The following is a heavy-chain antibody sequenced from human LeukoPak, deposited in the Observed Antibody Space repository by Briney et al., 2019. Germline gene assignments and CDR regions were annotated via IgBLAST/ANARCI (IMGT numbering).Heavy chain of an antibody. CDR3: AKVQQRTVPTRGAFDI. J-gene: IGHJ3*02. CDR2: ISGSGGST. V-gene: IGHV3-23*01. D-gene: IGHD6-25*01. CDR1: GCTFSSYA. Sequence: PGGSLRLSCAASGCTFSSYAMSWVRQAPGKGLEWVSAISGSGGSTYYADSVRGRFTISRDNSKNTPYLQMNSLRAEDTAIYYCAKVQQRTVPTRGAFDIWGQGTMVTVSS.